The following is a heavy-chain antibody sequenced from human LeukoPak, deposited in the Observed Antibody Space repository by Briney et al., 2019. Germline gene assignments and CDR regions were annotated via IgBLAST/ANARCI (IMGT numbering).Heavy chain of an antibody. CDR1: GYTFTSYG. V-gene: IGHV1-18*01. CDR2: ISAYNGNT. CDR3: ASDPSGRFGELSTDY. Sequence: ASVKVSCKASGYTFTSYGISWVRQAPGQGLEWMGWISAYNGNTNYAQKFQGRVTITADESTSTAYMELSSLRSEDTAVYYCASDPSGRFGELSTDYWGQGTLVTVSS. J-gene: IGHJ4*02. D-gene: IGHD3-10*01.